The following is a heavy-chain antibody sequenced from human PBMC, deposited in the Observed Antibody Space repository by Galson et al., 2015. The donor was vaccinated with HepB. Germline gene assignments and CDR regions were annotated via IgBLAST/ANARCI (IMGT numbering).Heavy chain of an antibody. V-gene: IGHV3-64D*06. CDR1: GFTFSIYA. Sequence: SLRLSCAASGFTFSIYAMHWVRQAPGKGLEYVAAISSNGGSTYCADSVKGRFTISRDNSKTTLYLQMSSLRAEDTAVYYCVYRVVVAATSYYYGMGVWGQGTTDTVSS. CDR2: ISSNGGST. CDR3: VYRVVVAATSYYYGMGV. J-gene: IGHJ6*02. D-gene: IGHD2-15*01.